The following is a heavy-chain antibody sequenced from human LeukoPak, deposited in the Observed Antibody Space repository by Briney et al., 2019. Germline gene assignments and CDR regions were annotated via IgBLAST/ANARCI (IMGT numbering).Heavy chain of an antibody. CDR1: GGSISSYY. CDR2: IYYSGST. J-gene: IGHJ6*02. Sequence: PSETVSVTCPGSGGSISSYYWSGLRQPPGKGLEWMGYIYYSGSTNYNPCLKSRVTISVDTSKNQFSLKLSSVTAADTAVYYCARGSWGFGELYYGMDVWGQGTTVTVSS. V-gene: IGHV4-59*01. D-gene: IGHD3-10*01. CDR3: ARGSWGFGELYYGMDV.